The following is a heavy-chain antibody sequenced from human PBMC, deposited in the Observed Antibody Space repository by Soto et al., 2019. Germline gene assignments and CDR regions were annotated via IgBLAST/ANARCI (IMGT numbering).Heavy chain of an antibody. V-gene: IGHV3-30*18. Sequence: LRLSCAASGFTFSSYGMHWVRQAPGKGLEWVAVISYDGSNKYYADSVKGRFTISRDNSKNTLYLQMNSLRAEDTAVYYCAKAVAKPPYYYYGMDVWGQGTTVTVSS. CDR1: GFTFSSYG. D-gene: IGHD2-15*01. CDR2: ISYDGSNK. J-gene: IGHJ6*02. CDR3: AKAVAKPPYYYYGMDV.